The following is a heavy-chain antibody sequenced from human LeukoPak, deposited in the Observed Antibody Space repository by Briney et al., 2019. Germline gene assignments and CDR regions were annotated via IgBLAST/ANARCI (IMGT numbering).Heavy chain of an antibody. Sequence: ASVKVSCKASGYTFTSYDINWVRRATGQGLEWMGWMNPNSGNTGYAQKFQGRVTMTRNTFISTAYMELSSLRSEDTAVYYCARGGGQRITIFGVVTHSYYYYYGMDVWGQGTTVTVSS. CDR2: MNPNSGNT. J-gene: IGHJ6*02. V-gene: IGHV1-8*01. CDR1: GYTFTSYD. CDR3: ARGGGQRITIFGVVTHSYYYYYGMDV. D-gene: IGHD3-3*01.